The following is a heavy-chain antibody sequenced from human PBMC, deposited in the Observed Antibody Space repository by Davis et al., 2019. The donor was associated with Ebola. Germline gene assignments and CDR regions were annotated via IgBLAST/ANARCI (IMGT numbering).Heavy chain of an antibody. CDR1: GDSVSSSGAA. Sequence: PSETLSLTCAIPGDSVSSSGAAWIWIRQSPSRGLEWLGRTYYNSKWYKDYAVSLKSRITFNPDTSKNQFSLQLDSVTPEDTAIYYCTRGWFRSGMDVWGQGTTITVSS. V-gene: IGHV6-1*01. J-gene: IGHJ6*02. CDR3: TRGWFRSGMDV. D-gene: IGHD6-19*01. CDR2: TYYNSKWYK.